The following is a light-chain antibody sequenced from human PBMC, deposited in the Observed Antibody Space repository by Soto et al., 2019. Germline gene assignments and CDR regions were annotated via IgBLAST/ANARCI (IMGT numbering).Light chain of an antibody. CDR1: QSLVHSDGNTY. Sequence: DVVMTQSPLSLPVTLGQPASISCRSSQSLVHSDGNTYLNWFQQRPGQSPRRLIYKVSNRDSGVPDRFSGSGSGTDFTLKISRVEAEDVGVYYCMQGTHWLITFDPGTRLEIK. V-gene: IGKV2-30*02. J-gene: IGKJ5*01. CDR3: MQGTHWLIT. CDR2: KVS.